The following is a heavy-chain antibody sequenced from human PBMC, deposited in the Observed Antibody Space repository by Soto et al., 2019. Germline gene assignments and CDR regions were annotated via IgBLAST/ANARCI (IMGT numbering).Heavy chain of an antibody. D-gene: IGHD6-6*01. J-gene: IGHJ5*02. CDR2: IYYSGRT. CDR1: GGSISSGGHY. CDR3: ARGSFSSSSSWFDP. V-gene: IGHV4-31*11. Sequence: SSETLSLTCAVSGGSISSGGHYWSWIRQHSEKGLEWIGYIYYSGRTYYNPSLHSRVSIAVDTTENQFSLKLTSVTAADTSVYYCARGSFSSSSSWFDPWGRGTLVTVSS.